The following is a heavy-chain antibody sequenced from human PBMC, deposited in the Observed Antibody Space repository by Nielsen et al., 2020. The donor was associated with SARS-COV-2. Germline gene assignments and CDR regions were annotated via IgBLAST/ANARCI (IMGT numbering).Heavy chain of an antibody. CDR3: ARPITNNYYYYYMDV. J-gene: IGHJ6*03. V-gene: IGHV1-18*04. CDR1: GYTFTSND. Sequence: ASVKVSCKASGYTFTSNDITWVRQAPGQGLEWMGRISPSNGNTKYGQRFQGRVTVTTDTSTRTAYMELRSLRSDDTAVYYCARPITNNYYYYYMDVWGKGTTVTVSS. CDR2: ISPSNGNT. D-gene: IGHD1-1*01.